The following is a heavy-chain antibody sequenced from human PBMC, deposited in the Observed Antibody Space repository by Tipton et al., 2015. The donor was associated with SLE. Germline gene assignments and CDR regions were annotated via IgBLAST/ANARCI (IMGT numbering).Heavy chain of an antibody. CDR1: GGSMGNYY. Sequence: TLSLTCTVSGGSMGNYYWGWIRQPPGKGLEWIGNINYSGTTYFNPSLKTRITISVDRSMVHFSLRLASVTAADTAVYYCARAIGVNYFNFWGQGILVNVSP. D-gene: IGHD3-16*01. CDR3: ARAIGVNYFNF. J-gene: IGHJ4*02. CDR2: INYSGTT. V-gene: IGHV4-59*12.